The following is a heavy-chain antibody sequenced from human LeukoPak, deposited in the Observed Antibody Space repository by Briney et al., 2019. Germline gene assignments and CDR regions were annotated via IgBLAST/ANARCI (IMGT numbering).Heavy chain of an antibody. CDR1: GYTFTGYY. J-gene: IGHJ4*02. CDR3: ARDMVPAAYYCLVN. V-gene: IGHV1-2*02. Sequence: WASVKVSCKASGYTFTGYYMHWVRQAPREGLEWMGWINPNSGGTNYAQKFQGRVTITRDTSISTAYMELSRLRSDDTAVYYCARDMVPAAYYCLVNWGQGNLVTVSS. D-gene: IGHD2-2*01. CDR2: INPNSGGT.